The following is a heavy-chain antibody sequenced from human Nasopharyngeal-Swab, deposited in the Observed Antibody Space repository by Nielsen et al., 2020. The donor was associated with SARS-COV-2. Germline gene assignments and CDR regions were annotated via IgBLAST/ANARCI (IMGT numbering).Heavy chain of an antibody. CDR1: GGSISCYY. CDR3: ASGVSAVTTAAYGMDV. Sequence: SETLSLTCTVSGGSISCYYWSWIRQPPGKGLEWIGYIYYSGSTNYNPSLKSRVTISVDTSKNQFSLKLSSVTAADTAVYYCASGVSAVTTAAYGMDVWGQGTTVTVSS. J-gene: IGHJ6*02. D-gene: IGHD4-17*01. CDR2: IYYSGST. V-gene: IGHV4-59*01.